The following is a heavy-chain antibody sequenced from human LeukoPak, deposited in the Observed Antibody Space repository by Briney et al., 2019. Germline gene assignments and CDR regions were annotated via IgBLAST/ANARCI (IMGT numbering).Heavy chain of an antibody. CDR2: ISHSGST. CDR3: ARTHGYSAYGPLEY. CDR1: GYSISSDYY. D-gene: IGHD5-12*01. J-gene: IGHJ4*02. Sequence: SETLSLTCAVSGYSISSDYYWVWIRLPPGKGLEWIGTISHSGSTYYNPSLESRVTISADTSKNHFSLRLSSVTAADTAVYYCARTHGYSAYGPLEYWGQGTLVTVSS. V-gene: IGHV4-38-2*01.